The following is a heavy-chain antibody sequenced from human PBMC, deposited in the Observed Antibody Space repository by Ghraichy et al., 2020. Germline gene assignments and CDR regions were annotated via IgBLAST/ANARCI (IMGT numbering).Heavy chain of an antibody. CDR3: AKERQSISLVRGGPYYFDH. V-gene: IGHV3-23*01. Sequence: GGSLRLSCAASGFTFSNYAMSWVRQAPGKGLEWVATITGSGEVTYYADSVKGRFTITRDNAKNTLSLRMKSLGAEDTAIYYCAKERQSISLVRGGPYYFDHWGQGTLVTVSS. J-gene: IGHJ4*02. CDR1: GFTFSNYA. CDR2: ITGSGEVT. D-gene: IGHD3-10*01.